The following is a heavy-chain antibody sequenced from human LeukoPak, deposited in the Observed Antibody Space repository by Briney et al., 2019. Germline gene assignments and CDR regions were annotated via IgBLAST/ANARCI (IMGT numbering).Heavy chain of an antibody. CDR2: ISYDGSNK. V-gene: IGHV3-30-3*01. CDR1: GFTFSSYA. CDR3: ACNTRGKPLS. Sequence: GGSLRLSCAASGFTFSSYAMHWVRQAPGKGLEWVAVISYDGSNKYYADSVKGRFTISRDNSKNTLYLQMNSLRAEDTAVYYCACNTRGKPLSWGQGTLVTVSS. J-gene: IGHJ5*02. D-gene: IGHD2/OR15-2a*01.